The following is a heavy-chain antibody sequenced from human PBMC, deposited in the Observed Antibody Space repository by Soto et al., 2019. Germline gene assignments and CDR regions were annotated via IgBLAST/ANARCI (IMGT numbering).Heavy chain of an antibody. CDR3: AKGPRLTWTQPGDI. Sequence: QVQLVESGGGVVQPGRSLRLSCAASGFTFSDSGMHWVRQAPGKGLEWVALISYDAGDKYYADSVKGRVTIYRDNSKNTLYLQMNSRRVEDTAVYYGAKGPRLTWTQPGDIWGQGTMVTGSS. CDR2: ISYDAGDK. J-gene: IGHJ3*02. CDR1: GFTFSDSG. V-gene: IGHV3-30*18. D-gene: IGHD1-1*01.